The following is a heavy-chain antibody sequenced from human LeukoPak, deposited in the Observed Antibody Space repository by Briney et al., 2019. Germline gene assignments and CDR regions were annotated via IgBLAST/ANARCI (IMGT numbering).Heavy chain of an antibody. V-gene: IGHV3-30*04. D-gene: IGHD6-13*01. J-gene: IGHJ4*02. Sequence: GGSLRLSCAASGFTFSSYAMHWVRQAPGKGLEWVAVISYDGSNIYYADSVKGRFTISRDNSKNTPYLQMNSLRAEDTAVYYCASSWYRNYFDYWGQGTLVTVSS. CDR2: ISYDGSNI. CDR1: GFTFSSYA. CDR3: ASSWYRNYFDY.